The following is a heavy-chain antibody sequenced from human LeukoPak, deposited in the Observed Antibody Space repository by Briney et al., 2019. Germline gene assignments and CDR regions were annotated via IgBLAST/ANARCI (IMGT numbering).Heavy chain of an antibody. CDR2: INPSGGST. Sequence: GASVKVSCKASGYTFTGYYMHWVRQAPGQGLEWMGIINPSGGSTSYAQKFQGRVTMTRDTSTSTVYMELSSLRSEDTAVYYCARGDEGPNIAAAGRDLPFDYWGQGTLVTVSS. V-gene: IGHV1-46*01. D-gene: IGHD6-13*01. CDR3: ARGDEGPNIAAAGRDLPFDY. CDR1: GYTFTGYY. J-gene: IGHJ4*02.